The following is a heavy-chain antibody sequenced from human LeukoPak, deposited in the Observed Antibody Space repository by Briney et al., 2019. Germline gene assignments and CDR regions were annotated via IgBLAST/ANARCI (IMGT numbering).Heavy chain of an antibody. D-gene: IGHD5-12*01. J-gene: IGHJ4*02. CDR3: ARKGNSGYEPYYFDY. Sequence: PGGSLRLSCAASGFTFNNYWMTWVRQAPGKGLEWVANIKQDGTEKYYVDSVKGRFTISRDNAKNSLYLQMNSLRAEDTAVYYCARKGNSGYEPYYFDYWDQGTLVTVSS. CDR2: IKQDGTEK. CDR1: GFTFNNYW. V-gene: IGHV3-7*01.